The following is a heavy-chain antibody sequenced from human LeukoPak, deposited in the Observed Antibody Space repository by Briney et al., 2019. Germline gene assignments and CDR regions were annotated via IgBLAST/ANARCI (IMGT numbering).Heavy chain of an antibody. Sequence: SQTLSLTCAISGDSVSSNSAAWNWIRQSPSRGLEWLGRTYYRSKWYNDYAVSVKSRITINPGTSKNQFSLQLNSVTPEDTAVYYCARDLGEDSSGWIAFDIWGQGTMVTVSS. V-gene: IGHV6-1*01. J-gene: IGHJ3*02. CDR3: ARDLGEDSSGWIAFDI. D-gene: IGHD6-19*01. CDR2: TYYRSKWYN. CDR1: GDSVSSNSAA.